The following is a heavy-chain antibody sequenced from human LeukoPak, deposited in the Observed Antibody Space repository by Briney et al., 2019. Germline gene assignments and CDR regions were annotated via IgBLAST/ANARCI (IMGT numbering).Heavy chain of an antibody. V-gene: IGHV3-30*02. CDR2: IRYDGSNK. D-gene: IGHD3-10*01. CDR3: ARDPNLLWFGDSPRFDP. Sequence: PGGSLRLSCAASGFTLSSYGMHWVRQAPGKGLEWVAFIRYDGSNKYYADSVKGRFTISRDNSKNSLYLQMNSLRAEDTAVYYCARDPNLLWFGDSPRFDPWGQGTLVTVSS. J-gene: IGHJ5*02. CDR1: GFTLSSYG.